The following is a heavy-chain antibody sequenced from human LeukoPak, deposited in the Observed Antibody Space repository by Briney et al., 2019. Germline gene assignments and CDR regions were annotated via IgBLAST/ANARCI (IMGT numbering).Heavy chain of an antibody. D-gene: IGHD1-1*01. V-gene: IGHV1-18*01. CDR3: ARRQGTTLNFDY. CDR1: GYTFISYG. CDR2: INAYNGNT. Sequence: ASVTVSCKASGYTFISYGFSWVRQAPGQGREWMGWINAYNGNTNYPQNLQGRVTMTTDTSTSTAYMELRSLRSDDTAVYYCARRQGTTLNFDYWGQGTLVTVSS. J-gene: IGHJ4*02.